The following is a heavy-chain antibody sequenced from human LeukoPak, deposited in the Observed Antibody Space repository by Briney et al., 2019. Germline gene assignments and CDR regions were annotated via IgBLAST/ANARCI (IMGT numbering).Heavy chain of an antibody. J-gene: IGHJ6*03. CDR1: GYTFTGYY. Sequence: ASVKVSCKASGYTFTGYYMHWVRQAPGQGLEWMGWINPNSGGTNYAQKFQGRVTMTRDTSISTAYMELSRLRSDDTAVYYCARDPGGAKSLYYYYYMDVWGKGTTVTVSS. CDR2: INPNSGGT. CDR3: ARDPGGAKSLYYYYYMDV. V-gene: IGHV1-2*02. D-gene: IGHD1-26*01.